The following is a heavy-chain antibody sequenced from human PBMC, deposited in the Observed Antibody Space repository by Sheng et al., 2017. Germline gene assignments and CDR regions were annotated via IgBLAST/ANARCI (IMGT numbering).Heavy chain of an antibody. CDR2: ISYDGSNK. CDR3: ASAGYSYNYYYYGMDV. Sequence: VAVISYDGSNKYYADSVKGRFTISRDNSKNTLYLQMNSLRAEDTAVYYCASAGYSYNYYYYGMDVWG. D-gene: IGHD5-18*01. V-gene: IGHV3-30*03. J-gene: IGHJ6*02.